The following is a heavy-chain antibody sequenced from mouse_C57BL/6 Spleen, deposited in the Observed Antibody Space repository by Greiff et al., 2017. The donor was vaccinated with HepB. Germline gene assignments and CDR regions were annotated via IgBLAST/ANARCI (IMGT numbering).Heavy chain of an antibody. J-gene: IGHJ3*01. CDR1: GYTFTDYE. V-gene: IGHV1-15*01. CDR2: IDPETGGT. D-gene: IGHD2-4*01. Sequence: QVQLQQSGAELVRPGASVTLSCKASGYTFTDYEMHWVKQTPVHGLEWIGAIDPETGGTAYNQKFKGKAILTADKSSSTAYMERRSLTSEDSAVYYCTRSGLRRGAWFAYWGQGTLVTVSA. CDR3: TRSGLRRGAWFAY.